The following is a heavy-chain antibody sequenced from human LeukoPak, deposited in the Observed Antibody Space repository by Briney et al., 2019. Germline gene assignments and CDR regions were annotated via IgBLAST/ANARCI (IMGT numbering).Heavy chain of an antibody. CDR2: ISASNGNT. V-gene: IGHV1-18*01. D-gene: IGHD2-15*01. CDR3: ARDRAVVVIAAPAY. CDR1: DYTFSNYG. Sequence: ASEKVSCKGFDYTFSNYGVSWVRQPPAQGLEWMGWISASNGNTNYAQNFQGRITITTDTSTSTAYMELRGLRSADTAVYYCARDRAVVVIAAPAYWGQGTLVIVSS. J-gene: IGHJ4*02.